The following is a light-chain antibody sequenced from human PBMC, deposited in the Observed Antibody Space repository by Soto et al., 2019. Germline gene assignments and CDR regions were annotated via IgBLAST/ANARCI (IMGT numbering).Light chain of an antibody. Sequence: DIVFTQSQATLSLSPWERATLCCRASQRVSSYLAWYQQKPGQAPRLLIYDASNRATGIPARVSGSGSGTDFTRTISSLEPEDFAVYYCQQRRTFGQGTKVDIK. CDR1: QRVSSY. V-gene: IGKV3-11*01. CDR3: QQRRT. CDR2: DAS. J-gene: IGKJ1*01.